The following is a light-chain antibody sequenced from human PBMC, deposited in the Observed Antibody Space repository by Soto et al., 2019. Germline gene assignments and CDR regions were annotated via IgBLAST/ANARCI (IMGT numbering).Light chain of an antibody. Sequence: IVMTQSPHTLAASTFARVSLXWRASQSLSEIIAWYQRKPGQPPRLLMFRVSHRASGIPGRLSGFGSGTELTLTISRMKSVDFAVYYWQDYGHWPPWSFGPGTKVDNK. V-gene: IGKV3-15*01. CDR3: QDYGHWPPWS. CDR1: QSLSEI. CDR2: RVS. J-gene: IGKJ1*01.